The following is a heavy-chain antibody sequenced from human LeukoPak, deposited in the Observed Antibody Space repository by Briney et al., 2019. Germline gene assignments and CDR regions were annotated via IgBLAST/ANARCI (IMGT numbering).Heavy chain of an antibody. Sequence: GGSLRLSCAASGFTFSSYWMSWVRQAPGKGLEWVSGINWNGGSTGYADSVKGRFTISRDNAKNSLYLQMNSLRAEDTALYYCARARSPANAFDIWGQGTVVTVSS. CDR2: INWNGGST. J-gene: IGHJ3*02. CDR1: GFTFSSYW. CDR3: ARARSPANAFDI. V-gene: IGHV3-20*04. D-gene: IGHD2-2*01.